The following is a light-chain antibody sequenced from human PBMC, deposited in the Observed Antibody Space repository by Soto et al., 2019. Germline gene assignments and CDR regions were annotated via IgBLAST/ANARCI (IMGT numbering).Light chain of an antibody. CDR3: PQYRDSPGT. CDR2: GAS. V-gene: IGKV3-20*01. J-gene: IGKJ1*01. CDR1: QSISSSQ. Sequence: IVLTQSPGTLSLSPGERATLSCRASQSISSSQLAWYQQKPGQPPSLLIYGASSRATGIPDRFSGGGSGTDFTLTIRRLEPEDFAVYYCPQYRDSPGTFGQGTKVEIK.